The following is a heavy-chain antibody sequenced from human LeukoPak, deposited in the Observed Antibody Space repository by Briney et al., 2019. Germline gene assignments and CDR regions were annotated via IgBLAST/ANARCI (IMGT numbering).Heavy chain of an antibody. CDR1: GGSISSGGYY. J-gene: IGHJ3*02. Sequence: PSQTLSLTCTVSGGSISSGGYYWSWIRQPPGKGLEWIGYIYHSGSTYYNPSLKSRVTISVDRSKNQFSLKLSSVTAADTAVYYCARKYSGYGVGDAFDIWGQGTMVTVSS. V-gene: IGHV4-30-2*01. CDR3: ARKYSGYGVGDAFDI. CDR2: IYHSGST. D-gene: IGHD5-12*01.